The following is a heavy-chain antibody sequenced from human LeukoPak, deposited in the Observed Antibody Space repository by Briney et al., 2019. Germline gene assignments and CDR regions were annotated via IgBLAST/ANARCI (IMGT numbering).Heavy chain of an antibody. CDR2: IYYSGNT. CDR1: GGSISSYY. D-gene: IGHD4-11*01. Sequence: SETLSLTCTVSGGSISSYYWSWIRQPAGKGLEWIGYIYYSGNTNYNPSLKSRVTMTVDTSKNQFSLDLRSLTAADTAVYYCARISYSWPWIFFDIWGRGTLVTVSS. CDR3: ARISYSWPWIFFDI. V-gene: IGHV4-59*01. J-gene: IGHJ2*01.